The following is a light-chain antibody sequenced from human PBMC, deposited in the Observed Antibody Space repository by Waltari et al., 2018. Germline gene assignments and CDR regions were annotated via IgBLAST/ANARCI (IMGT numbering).Light chain of an antibody. Sequence: QSALTQPRSVSGSPGQSVAFSCTGTSSDVGGYNYVSLYQQHPGKAPKLMIFDVTKRPSGVPDRFSGSKSGSTASLTISGLQAEDEADYYCCSYAGRYTSVVFGGGTKLTVL. CDR2: DVT. J-gene: IGLJ2*01. CDR1: SSDVGGYNY. CDR3: CSYAGRYTSVV. V-gene: IGLV2-11*01.